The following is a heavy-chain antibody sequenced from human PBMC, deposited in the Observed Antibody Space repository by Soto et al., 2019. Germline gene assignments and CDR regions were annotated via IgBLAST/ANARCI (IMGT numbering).Heavy chain of an antibody. CDR3: AKDQLHSGDGAFDI. J-gene: IGHJ3*02. CDR1: GFTFSSYG. Sequence: PGGSLRLSCAASGFTFSSYGMHWVRQAPGKGLEWVAVISYDGSNKYYADSVKGRFTISRDNSKNTLYLQMNSLRAEDTAVYYCAKDQLHSGDGAFDIWGQGTMVTV. D-gene: IGHD1-26*01. V-gene: IGHV3-30*18. CDR2: ISYDGSNK.